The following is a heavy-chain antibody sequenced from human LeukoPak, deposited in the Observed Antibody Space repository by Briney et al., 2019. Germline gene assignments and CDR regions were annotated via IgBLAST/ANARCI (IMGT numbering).Heavy chain of an antibody. Sequence: SETLSLTCTVSGGSISSYYWSWIRQPPGKGLEWIGYIYYSGSTNYNPSLKSRVTISVDTSKNQFSLKLSSVTAADTAVYYCARGQNYYGSGGTYYFDYWGQGTLVIVSS. J-gene: IGHJ4*02. V-gene: IGHV4-59*01. D-gene: IGHD3-10*01. CDR3: ARGQNYYGSGGTYYFDY. CDR2: IYYSGST. CDR1: GGSISSYY.